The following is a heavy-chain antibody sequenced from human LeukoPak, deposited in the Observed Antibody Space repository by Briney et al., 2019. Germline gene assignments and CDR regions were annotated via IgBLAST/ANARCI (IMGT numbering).Heavy chain of an antibody. V-gene: IGHV4-34*01. D-gene: IGHD3-9*01. Sequence: SQTLSLTCAVYGRSFSGYYRRWIRQPPGKGLEWIGEINHSGSPNYNPSLKSQFTLPVDTPKNQFSWKLSSLTAADTAVYYCASATSYYDILTGYRDLHNWGQGTMVTVSS. J-gene: IGHJ3*01. CDR2: INHSGSP. CDR1: GRSFSGYY. CDR3: ASATSYYDILTGYRDLHN.